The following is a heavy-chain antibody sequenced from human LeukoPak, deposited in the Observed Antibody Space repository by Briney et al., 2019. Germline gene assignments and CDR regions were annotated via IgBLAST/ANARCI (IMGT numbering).Heavy chain of an antibody. D-gene: IGHD2-8*01. CDR3: ARVGTSSLRDWFDP. J-gene: IGHJ5*02. CDR2: ISYDGSNK. CDR1: GFTFSSHA. Sequence: GGSLRLSCAASGFTFSSHAMNWVRQAPGKGLEWVAVISYDGSNKYYVDSVKGRFTISRDNSKNTLYLQMNSLRAEDTAAYYCARVGTSSLRDWFDPWGQGTLVTVSS. V-gene: IGHV3-30*04.